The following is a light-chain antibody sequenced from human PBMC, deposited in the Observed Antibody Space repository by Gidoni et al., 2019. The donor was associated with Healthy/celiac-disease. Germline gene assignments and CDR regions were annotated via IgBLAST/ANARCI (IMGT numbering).Light chain of an antibody. CDR3: QQSYSTPWT. CDR2: AAS. J-gene: IGKJ1*01. Sequence: DLQMTQSPSSLSASVGYRVTITCRASQSISSYLNWYQQKPGKAPKLLIYAASSLQSGVPSRFSGSGSGTDFTLTISSLQPEDFATYYCQQSYSTPWTFXXXTKVEIK. CDR1: QSISSY. V-gene: IGKV1-39*01.